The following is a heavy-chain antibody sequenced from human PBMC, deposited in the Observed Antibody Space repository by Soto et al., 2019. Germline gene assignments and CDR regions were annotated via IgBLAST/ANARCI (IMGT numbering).Heavy chain of an antibody. D-gene: IGHD6-19*01. J-gene: IGHJ4*02. CDR2: ISAWNGKT. CDR3: ARDQTAVPATKLDY. Sequence: QVQLVQSGGEVKKPGASVKVSCKTSGYTFTSHGISWVRQAPGQGLEWMGWISAWNGKTNFAQKLQGRVTMTTETSTSTAYIELRSLRSDDTAVYYCARDQTAVPATKLDYWGQGTRVTVSS. V-gene: IGHV1-18*01. CDR1: GYTFTSHG.